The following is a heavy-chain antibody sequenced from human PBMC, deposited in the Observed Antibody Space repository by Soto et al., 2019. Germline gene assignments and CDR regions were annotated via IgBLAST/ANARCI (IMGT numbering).Heavy chain of an antibody. CDR1: GGSISSYY. J-gene: IGHJ4*02. V-gene: IGHV4-59*01. CDR3: ARARSYPHDFWSGYIIPFDY. D-gene: IGHD3-3*01. CDR2: IYYSGST. Sequence: SETLSLTCTVSGGSISSYYWSWIRQPPGKRLEWIGYIYYSGSTNYNPSLKSRVTISVDTSKNQFSLKLSSVTAADTAVYYCARARSYPHDFWSGYIIPFDYWGQGTLVTVSS.